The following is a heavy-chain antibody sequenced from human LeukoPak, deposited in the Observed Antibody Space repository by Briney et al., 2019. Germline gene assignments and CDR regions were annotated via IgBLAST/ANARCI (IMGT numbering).Heavy chain of an antibody. CDR1: GGSISSSSYY. Sequence: PSETLSLTCTVSGGSISSSSYYWGWIRQPPGKGLEWIGSIYYSGSTYYNPSLKSRVTISVDTPKNQFSLKLSSVTAADTAVYYCARHHYYGSGSYYKFDYWGQGTLVTVSS. CDR3: ARHHYYGSGSYYKFDY. J-gene: IGHJ4*02. V-gene: IGHV4-39*01. D-gene: IGHD3-10*01. CDR2: IYYSGST.